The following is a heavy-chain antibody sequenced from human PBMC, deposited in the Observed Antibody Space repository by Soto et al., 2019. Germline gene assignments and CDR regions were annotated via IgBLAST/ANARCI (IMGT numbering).Heavy chain of an antibody. V-gene: IGHV3-30*03. Sequence: GGSLRLSCAASGFTFSSYGMHWVRQAPGKGLEWVAVISYDGSNKYYADSVKGRFTISRDNSKNTLYLQMNSLRAEDTAVYYCASKLRYFDWSTPPDYWGQGTLVTVSS. D-gene: IGHD3-9*01. CDR1: GFTFSSYG. J-gene: IGHJ4*02. CDR3: ASKLRYFDWSTPPDY. CDR2: ISYDGSNK.